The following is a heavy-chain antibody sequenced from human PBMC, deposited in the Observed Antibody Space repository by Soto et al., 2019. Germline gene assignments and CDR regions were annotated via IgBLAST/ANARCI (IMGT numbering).Heavy chain of an antibody. V-gene: IGHV3-23*01. CDR2: ISGSGGST. D-gene: IGHD4-17*01. Sequence: EVQLLESGGGLVQPGGSLRLSCAASGFTFSSYAMSWVRQAPGKVLEWVSAISGSGGSTYYADSVKGRFTISRDNSKNTLYLQMNSLRAEDTAVYYCAKATTVTSYYYYYYMDVWGKGTTVTVSS. CDR1: GFTFSSYA. J-gene: IGHJ6*03. CDR3: AKATTVTSYYYYYYMDV.